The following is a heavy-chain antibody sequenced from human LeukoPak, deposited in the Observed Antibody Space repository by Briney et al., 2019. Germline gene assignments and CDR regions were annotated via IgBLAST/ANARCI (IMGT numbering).Heavy chain of an antibody. J-gene: IGHJ4*02. CDR2: INHSGGT. CDR1: GGSFSGSY. D-gene: IGHD5-18*01. V-gene: IGHV4-34*01. Sequence: PSETLSLTCAVYGGSFSGSYWSWIRQPPGKGLEWIGEINHSGGTNYNPSLKSRVTISVDRSKNQFSLKLTSVTAADTAVYYCARCTLYAAMDPFPYWGQGTLVTVSS. CDR3: ARCTLYAAMDPFPY.